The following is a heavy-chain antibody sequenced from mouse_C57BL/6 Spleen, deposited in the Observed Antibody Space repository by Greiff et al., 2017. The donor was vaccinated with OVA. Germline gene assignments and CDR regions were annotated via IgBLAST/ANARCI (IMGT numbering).Heavy chain of an antibody. CDR3: ASDYGSSHCDY. V-gene: IGHV5-6*01. CDR2: ISSGGSYT. CDR1: GFTFSSYG. J-gene: IGHJ2*01. D-gene: IGHD1-1*01. Sequence: EVKLVESGGDLVKPGGSLKLSCAASGFTFSSYGMSWVRQTPDKRLEWVATISSGGSYTYYPDSVKGRFTISRDNAKNTLYLQMSSLKSVDTAMYYCASDYGSSHCDYWGQGTTLTVSS.